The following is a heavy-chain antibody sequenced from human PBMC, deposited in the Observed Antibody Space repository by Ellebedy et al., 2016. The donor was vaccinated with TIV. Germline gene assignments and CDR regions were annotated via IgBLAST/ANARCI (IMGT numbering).Heavy chain of an antibody. CDR3: AKDPGYCSSTSCYRYFQH. V-gene: IGHV3-21*04. Sequence: GGSLRLSXAASGFTFSSYSMNWVRQAPGKGLEWVSSISSSSSYIYYADSVKGRFTVSRDNSKNTLYLQMNSLRAEDTAVYYCAKDPGYCSSTSCYRYFQHWGQGTLVTVSS. D-gene: IGHD2-2*02. J-gene: IGHJ1*01. CDR2: ISSSSSYI. CDR1: GFTFSSYS.